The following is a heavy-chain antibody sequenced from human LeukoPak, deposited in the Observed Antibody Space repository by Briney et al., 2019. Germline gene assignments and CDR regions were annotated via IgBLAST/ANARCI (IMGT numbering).Heavy chain of an antibody. CDR2: ISAYNGNT. D-gene: IGHD6-13*01. CDR1: GYTFTSYG. J-gene: IGHJ4*02. CDR3: ARDAQVAAAGLFDY. Sequence: ASVKVSCKASGYTFTSYGISWVPQASGQGLEWMGWISAYNGNTNYAQKLQGRVTMTTDTSTSTAYMELRSLRSDDTAVYYCARDAQVAAAGLFDYWGQGTLVTISS. V-gene: IGHV1-18*01.